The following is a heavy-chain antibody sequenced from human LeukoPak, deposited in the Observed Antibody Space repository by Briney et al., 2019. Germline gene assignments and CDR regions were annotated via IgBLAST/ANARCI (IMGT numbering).Heavy chain of an antibody. CDR2: TYYRAQWFS. V-gene: IGHV6-1*01. CDR3: AEGVGIFDH. D-gene: IGHD3-3*01. CDR1: GDSVSRNRAA. Sequence: SQTLSLTCDISGDSVSRNRAAWNWIRPSPSRGLEWLGRTYYRAQWFSDYTAYVKGRISINPDTSKNQFSLQLNSVTPGDTAVYYCAEGVGIFDHWGQGTLVTVSS. J-gene: IGHJ4*02.